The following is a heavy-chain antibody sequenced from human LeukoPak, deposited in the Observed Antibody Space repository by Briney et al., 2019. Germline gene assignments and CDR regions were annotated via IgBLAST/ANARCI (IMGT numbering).Heavy chain of an antibody. D-gene: IGHD2-15*01. CDR3: AKELRD. CDR2: ISWNSGSI. J-gene: IGHJ4*02. V-gene: IGHV3-9*01. CDR1: GFTFDDYA. Sequence: GRSLRLSCAASGFTFDDYAMHWVRQAPGKGLEWVSGISWNSGSIGYADSVKGRFTISRDNSKNTLYLQMNSLRAEDTAVYYCAKELRDWGQGTLVTVSS.